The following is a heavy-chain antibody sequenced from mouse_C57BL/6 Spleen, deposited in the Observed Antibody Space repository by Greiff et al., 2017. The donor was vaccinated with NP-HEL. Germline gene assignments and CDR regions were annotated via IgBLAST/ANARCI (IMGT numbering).Heavy chain of an antibody. D-gene: IGHD1-1*01. Sequence: EVQLQQSGAELVRPGASVKLSCTASGFNIKDYYMHWVKQRPEQGLEWIGRIDPEDGDTEYAPKFQGKATMTADTSSNTAYLQLSSLTSEDTAVYYCAPYYGRSVAYWGQGTLVTVSA. J-gene: IGHJ3*01. CDR1: GFNIKDYY. CDR2: IDPEDGDT. V-gene: IGHV14-1*01. CDR3: APYYGRSVAY.